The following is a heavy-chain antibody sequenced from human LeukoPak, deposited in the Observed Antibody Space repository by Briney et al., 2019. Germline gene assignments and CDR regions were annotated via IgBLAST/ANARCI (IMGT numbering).Heavy chain of an antibody. CDR3: ARHHLGYCSGGSCYGIDY. Sequence: PGGSLRLSCAASGFTFSSYSMNWVRQAPGKGLEWVSSISSSSSYIYYADSVKGRFTISRDNAKNSLYLQMNSLRAEDTAVYYCARHHLGYCSGGSCYGIDYWGQGTLVTVSS. V-gene: IGHV3-21*01. D-gene: IGHD2-15*01. J-gene: IGHJ4*02. CDR2: ISSSSSYI. CDR1: GFTFSSYS.